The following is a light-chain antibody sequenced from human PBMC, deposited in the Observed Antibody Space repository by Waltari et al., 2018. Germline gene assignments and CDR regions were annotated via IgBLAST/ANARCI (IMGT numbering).Light chain of an antibody. J-gene: IGLJ3*02. V-gene: IGLV1-47*01. CDR1: SSNIGSNY. CDR3: AAWDDSLSRWL. CDR2: RTN. Sequence: QSVLTQPPSASGTPGQRVTISCSGRSSNIGSNYVYWYQHVPGAAPKLLICRTNQRPSGGPDRFSGSKSGTSASLAISGLRSEDEADYYCAAWDDSLSRWLLGGGTKLTVL.